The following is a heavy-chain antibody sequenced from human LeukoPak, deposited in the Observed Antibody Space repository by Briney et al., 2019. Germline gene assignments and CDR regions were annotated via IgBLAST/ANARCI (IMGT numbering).Heavy chain of an antibody. V-gene: IGHV3-23*01. CDR2: LSGSGITT. J-gene: IGHJ4*01. D-gene: IGHD6-19*01. Sequence: GGSLRLSCAASGFIFSSYPMSWVRQAPGKGLEWVSTLSGSGITTYYADSVKGRFTISRDNSKNTLYLQMNSLRAEDTAVYYCAKGIYSSGWSYFDYWGHGTLVTVSS. CDR3: AKGIYSSGWSYFDY. CDR1: GFIFSSYP.